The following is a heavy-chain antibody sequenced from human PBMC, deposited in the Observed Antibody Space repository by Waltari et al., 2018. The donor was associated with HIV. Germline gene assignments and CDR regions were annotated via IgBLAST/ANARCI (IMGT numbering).Heavy chain of an antibody. D-gene: IGHD3-3*01. CDR1: GFPFRHSG. Sequence: DVRLVEPHGAFGPPVRSPRLSCTPFGFPFRHSGPAWSRQPPGTGLEWVGFIRSKAYGGTTEYAASVKGRFTMSMEDSKSIAYLQTNSLKTEDTAVYYCTRDGLNYGFWSGYPGYLGQGTLVPVSS. J-gene: IGHJ4*02. CDR3: TRDGLNYGFWSGYPGY. V-gene: IGHV3-49*03. CDR2: IRSKAYGGTT.